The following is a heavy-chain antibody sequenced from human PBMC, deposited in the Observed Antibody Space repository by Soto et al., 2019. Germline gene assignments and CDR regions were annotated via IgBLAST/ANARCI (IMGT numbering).Heavy chain of an antibody. CDR1: GFTFSTYA. Sequence: GGSLRLSCAASGFTFSTYAMSWVRQAPGKGLEWVSTISATGGGTYYADSVTGRFTISRDNHKNTRFLQMNSLRADNTAVYYFANGECTGWQAVDFWGQGMLATVSS. D-gene: IGHD6-19*01. CDR3: ANGECTGWQAVDF. CDR2: ISATGGGT. V-gene: IGHV3-23*01. J-gene: IGHJ4*02.